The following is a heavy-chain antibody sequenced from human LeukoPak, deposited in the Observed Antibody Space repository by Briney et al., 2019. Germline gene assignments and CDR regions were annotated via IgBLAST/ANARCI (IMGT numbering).Heavy chain of an antibody. V-gene: IGHV3-21*01. CDR3: ARDRLGGLGIAAAGTPFRYYYYGMDV. J-gene: IGHJ6*02. CDR1: GFTFSSYS. D-gene: IGHD6-13*01. Sequence: PGGSLRLSCAASGFTFSSYSMNWVRQAPGKGLEWVSSISSSSSYIYYADSVKGRFTISRDNAKNSLYLQMNSLRAEDTAVYYCARDRLGGLGIAAAGTPFRYYYYGMDVWGQGTTVTVSS. CDR2: ISSSSSYI.